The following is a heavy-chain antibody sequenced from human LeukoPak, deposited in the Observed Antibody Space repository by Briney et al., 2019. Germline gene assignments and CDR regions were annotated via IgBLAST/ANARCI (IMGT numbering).Heavy chain of an antibody. Sequence: GGSLRLSCAASGFTFSNNWMTWVRQAPGKGLEWVASVKKDGSEKYYVDSVKGRFTISRDNAKNSLYLQMNSLRVEDTAVYYCARDVVPATINQYYYYYMDVWGKGTTVTVSS. CDR2: VKKDGSEK. CDR1: GFTFSNNW. D-gene: IGHD2-2*02. J-gene: IGHJ6*03. CDR3: ARDVVPATINQYYYYYMDV. V-gene: IGHV3-7*01.